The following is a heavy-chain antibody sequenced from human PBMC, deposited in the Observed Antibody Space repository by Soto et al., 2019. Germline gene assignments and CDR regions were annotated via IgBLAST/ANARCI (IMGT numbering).Heavy chain of an antibody. Sequence: ASVKVSCKASGYTFASYAISWMRQAPGQGLEWMGWISAYNGNTNYAQKLQGRVTMTTDTSTSTAYMELRSLRSDDTSVYCCARDPPPPAYWGQGTLVTGSS. CDR3: ARDPPPPAY. D-gene: IGHD2-2*01. J-gene: IGHJ4*02. V-gene: IGHV1-18*01. CDR1: GYTFASYA. CDR2: ISAYNGNT.